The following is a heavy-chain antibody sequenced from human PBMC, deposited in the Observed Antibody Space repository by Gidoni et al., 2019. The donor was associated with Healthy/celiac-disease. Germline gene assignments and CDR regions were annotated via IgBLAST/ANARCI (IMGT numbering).Heavy chain of an antibody. CDR3: ARELGDYYDSSGYYKAYYFDY. D-gene: IGHD3-22*01. V-gene: IGHV4-59*01. CDR2: IYYSGST. Sequence: QVQLQESGPGLVKPSEPLSLTCTVSGGSSSSYYWSWIRQPPGKGLEWIGYIYYSGSTNYTPSLKSRVTISVDTSKNQFSLKLSSVTAADTAVYYCARELGDYYDSSGYYKAYYFDYWGQGTLVTVSS. CDR1: GGSSSSYY. J-gene: IGHJ4*02.